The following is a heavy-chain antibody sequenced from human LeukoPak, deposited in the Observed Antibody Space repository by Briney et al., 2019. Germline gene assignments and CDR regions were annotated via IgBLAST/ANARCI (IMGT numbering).Heavy chain of an antibody. CDR2: INHSGST. D-gene: IGHD6-19*01. V-gene: IGHV4-34*01. CDR1: GGSFNGYY. CDR3: ARSYLIAVAGTVRY. Sequence: SETLSLTCAVYGGSFNGYYWSWIRQPPGKGMEWIGEINHSGSTNYNPSLKSRVTISVDTSKNQFSLKLSSVTAADTAVYYCARSYLIAVAGTVRYWGQGTLVTVSS. J-gene: IGHJ4*02.